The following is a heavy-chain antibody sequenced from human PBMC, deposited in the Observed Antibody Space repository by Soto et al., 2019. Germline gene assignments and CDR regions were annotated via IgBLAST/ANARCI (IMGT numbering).Heavy chain of an antibody. V-gene: IGHV3-23*01. CDR1: GFTFSSYA. Sequence: GGSLRLSCAASGFTFSSYAMNWVRQAPGKGLEWVSAISGGGNNAYYADSVKGRFTISRDNSKNTLYLQMNSLRAEDTAVYYCAKDLRGVTSRPYFDFWGQGTLVTVSS. D-gene: IGHD6-6*01. CDR3: AKDLRGVTSRPYFDF. CDR2: ISGGGNNA. J-gene: IGHJ4*02.